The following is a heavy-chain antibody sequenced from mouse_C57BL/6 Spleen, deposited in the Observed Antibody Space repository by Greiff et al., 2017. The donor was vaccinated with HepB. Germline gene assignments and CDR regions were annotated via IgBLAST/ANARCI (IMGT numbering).Heavy chain of an antibody. V-gene: IGHV3-6*01. J-gene: IGHJ3*01. Sequence: DVKLVESGPGLVKPSQSLSLTCSVTGYSITSGYYWNWIRQFPGNKLEWMGYISYDGSNNYNPSLKNRISITRDTSKNQFFLKLNSVTTEDTATYYCAREDWAWFAYWGQGTLVTVSA. CDR1: GYSITSGYY. CDR3: AREDWAWFAY. CDR2: ISYDGSN. D-gene: IGHD4-1*01.